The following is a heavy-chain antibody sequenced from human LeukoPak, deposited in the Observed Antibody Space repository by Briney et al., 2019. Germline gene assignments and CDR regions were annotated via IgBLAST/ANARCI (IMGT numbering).Heavy chain of an antibody. V-gene: IGHV1-69*05. CDR2: IIPIFGTA. Sequence: GASVKVSCKASGGTFSNYAISWVRQAPGQGLEWMGGIIPIFGTANYAQKFQGRVTITTDESTSTAYMELSSLRSEDTAVYYCAGSSSWYSNWFDPWGQGTLVTVSS. J-gene: IGHJ5*02. CDR3: AGSSSWYSNWFDP. D-gene: IGHD6-13*01. CDR1: GGTFSNYA.